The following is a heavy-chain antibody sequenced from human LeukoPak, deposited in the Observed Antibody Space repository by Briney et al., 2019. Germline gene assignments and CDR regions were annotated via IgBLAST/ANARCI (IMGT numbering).Heavy chain of an antibody. CDR2: ISAYNGKT. Sequence: ASVKVSCKASGYIFTTYGISWVRQAPGQGLEWMGWISAYNGKTNYVQNLQGRVTMTTDTSTGTAYMELRSLRSDDTAVYYCARDRYEFTYWGQGTLVTVSS. D-gene: IGHD3-3*01. CDR1: GYIFTTYG. CDR3: ARDRYEFTY. V-gene: IGHV1-18*01. J-gene: IGHJ4*02.